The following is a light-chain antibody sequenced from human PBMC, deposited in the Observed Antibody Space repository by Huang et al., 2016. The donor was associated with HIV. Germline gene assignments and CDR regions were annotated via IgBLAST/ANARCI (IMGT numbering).Light chain of an antibody. V-gene: IGKV3-15*01. J-gene: IGKJ1*01. Sequence: ETVMTQSPATLSVFPGERATLSCRASQSISTKLAWYQKKPGQAPRLLIYDASTRATGIPARFSGSGSGTEFNVTISSLQSEDFAVYYCQQYKDWPPWTFGQGTKVEIK. CDR2: DAS. CDR1: QSISTK. CDR3: QQYKDWPPWT.